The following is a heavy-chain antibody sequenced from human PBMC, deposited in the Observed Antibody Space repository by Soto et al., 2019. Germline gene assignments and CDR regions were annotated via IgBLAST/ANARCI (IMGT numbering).Heavy chain of an antibody. J-gene: IGHJ6*01. CDR1: GFTFSNYA. CDR2: ISYDGSKK. D-gene: IGHD1-26*01. Sequence: GGSLRLSCAASGFTFSNYAMHWVRQAPGKGLEWVAVISYDGSKKYYADSVKGRFTISRDNSKNTLYLQMNSLRGEGTAVYYCAQGLGSTLQNYYFYGLDVWGQGTTVTVSS. CDR3: AQGLGSTLQNYYFYGLDV. V-gene: IGHV3-30*18.